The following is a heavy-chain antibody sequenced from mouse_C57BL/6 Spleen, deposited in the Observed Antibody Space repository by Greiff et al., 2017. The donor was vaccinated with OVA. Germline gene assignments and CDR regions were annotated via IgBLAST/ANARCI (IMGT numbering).Heavy chain of an antibody. CDR2: INPNNGGT. CDR3: AKGNYGNSEDY. V-gene: IGHV1-26*01. Sequence: VQLKQSGPELVKPGASVKISCKASGYTFTDYYMNWVKQSHGKSLEWIGDINPNNGGTSYNQKFKGKATLTVDKSSSTAYMELRSLTSEDSAVYYCAKGNYGNSEDYWGQGTTLTVSS. D-gene: IGHD2-1*01. CDR1: GYTFTDYY. J-gene: IGHJ2*01.